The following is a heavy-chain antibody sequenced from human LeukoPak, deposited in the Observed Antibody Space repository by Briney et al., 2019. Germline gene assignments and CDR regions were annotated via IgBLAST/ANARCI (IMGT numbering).Heavy chain of an antibody. V-gene: IGHV1-2*06. J-gene: IGHJ6*02. CDR3: ARDLFGVVIPSYGMDV. D-gene: IGHD3-3*01. CDR2: INPNSGGT. Sequence: ASVKVSCKASGYTFTGYYMHWVRQAPGQGLEWMGRINPNSGGTNYAQKFQGRVTTTRDTSISTAYMELSRLRSDDTAVYYCARDLFGVVIPSYGMDVWGQGTTVTVSS. CDR1: GYTFTGYY.